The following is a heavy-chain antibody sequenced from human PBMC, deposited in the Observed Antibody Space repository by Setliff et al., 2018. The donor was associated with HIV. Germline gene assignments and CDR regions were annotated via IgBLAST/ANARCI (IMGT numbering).Heavy chain of an antibody. CDR3: AKEPSSCSAPRPSLCGYFDS. CDR2: IYSGSSSA. Sequence: GGSLRLSCAASGFTVSSNYMAWVRPAPGKGPEWISFIYSGSSSAVFADSVKGLFTISRDNSRNTLFLQMNSLRAEDTAVYYCAKEPSSCSAPRPSLCGYFDSWGQGTQVTVSS. V-gene: IGHV3-23*03. CDR1: GFTVSSNY. J-gene: IGHJ4*01. D-gene: IGHD2-21*01.